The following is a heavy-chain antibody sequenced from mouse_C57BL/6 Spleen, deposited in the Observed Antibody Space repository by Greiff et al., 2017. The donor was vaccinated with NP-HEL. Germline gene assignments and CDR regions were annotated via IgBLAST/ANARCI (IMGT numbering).Heavy chain of an antibody. CDR2: ISSGSSTI. J-gene: IGHJ4*01. Sequence: EVQLVESGGGLVKPGGSLKLSCAASGFTFSDYGMHWVRQAPEKGLEWVAYISSGSSTIYYADTVKGRFTISRDNAKNTLFLQMTSLRSEDTAMYYCARLGGAMDYWGQGTSVTVSS. CDR1: GFTFSDYG. D-gene: IGHD3-1*01. V-gene: IGHV5-17*01. CDR3: ARLGGAMDY.